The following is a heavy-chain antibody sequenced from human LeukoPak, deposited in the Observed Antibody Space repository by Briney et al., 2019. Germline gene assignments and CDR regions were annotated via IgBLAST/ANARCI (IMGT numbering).Heavy chain of an antibody. CDR3: ARGGYGPEGDYLDY. CDR1: GYTFTSYG. V-gene: IGHV1-18*01. J-gene: IGHJ4*02. D-gene: IGHD5-18*01. CDR2: ISAYNGNT. Sequence: GASVKVSYKASGYTFTSYGIRWVRQAPGQGLEWMGWISAYNGNTNYAQRFQDRVTMTTDTSTSTAYMELRSLRSDDTAVYYCARGGYGPEGDYLDYWGQGTLVTVSS.